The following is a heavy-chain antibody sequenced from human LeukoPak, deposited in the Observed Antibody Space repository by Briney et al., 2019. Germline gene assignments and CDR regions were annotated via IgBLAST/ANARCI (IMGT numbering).Heavy chain of an antibody. CDR3: ARDTGSGY. CDR2: ISSSSSYI. CDR1: GFTFSTYA. D-gene: IGHD3-10*01. J-gene: IGHJ4*02. V-gene: IGHV3-21*01. Sequence: GGSLRLSCTASGFTFSTYAMSWVRQAPGKGLEWVSSISSSSSYIYYADSVKGRFTISRDNAKNSLYLQMNSLRAEDTAVYYCARDTGSGYWGQGTLVTVSS.